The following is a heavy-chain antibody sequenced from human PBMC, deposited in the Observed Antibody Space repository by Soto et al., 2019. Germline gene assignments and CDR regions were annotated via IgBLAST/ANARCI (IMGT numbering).Heavy chain of an antibody. J-gene: IGHJ2*01. D-gene: IGHD3-22*01. Sequence: SETLSLTCTVSGASINNNDYYWSWIRRTPGKGLEWIGYVYYSGTTDYIPSLKSRLSMSIDKSQNQFTLKLNSVTAADTATYYCARMSYFYDKWYFDLWGRGTLVTVSS. CDR3: ARMSYFYDKWYFDL. CDR2: VYYSGTT. V-gene: IGHV4-30-4*01. CDR1: GASINNNDYY.